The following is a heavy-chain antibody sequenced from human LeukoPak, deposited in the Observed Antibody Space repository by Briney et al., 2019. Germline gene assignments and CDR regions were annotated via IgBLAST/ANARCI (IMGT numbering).Heavy chain of an antibody. J-gene: IGHJ3*02. D-gene: IGHD2-8*01. Sequence: SETLSLTCTVSGGSISSYYWSWIRQPPGKGLEWIGCIYYTGTTNHNPSLKSRVTMSIDTSKKSLSLKLNTVTAADTAVYYCARLNGDGFDIWGQGAKVTVSS. V-gene: IGHV4-59*12. CDR1: GGSISSYY. CDR3: ARLNGDGFDI. CDR2: IYYTGTT.